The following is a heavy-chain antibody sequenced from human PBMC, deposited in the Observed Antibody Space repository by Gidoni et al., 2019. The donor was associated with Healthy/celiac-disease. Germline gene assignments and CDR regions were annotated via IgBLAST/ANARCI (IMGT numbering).Heavy chain of an antibody. J-gene: IGHJ2*01. V-gene: IGHV3-21*01. CDR2: ISSSSSYI. D-gene: IGHD5-12*01. CDR3: ATARLATISPPGYFDL. CDR1: GFTFSSYS. Sequence: EVQLVESGGGLVKPGGSLRLSCAASGFTFSSYSMNWVRQAPGKGLEWVSSISSSSSYIYYADSVKGRFTISRDNAKNSLYLQMNSLRAEDTAVYYCATARLATISPPGYFDLWGRGTLVTVSS.